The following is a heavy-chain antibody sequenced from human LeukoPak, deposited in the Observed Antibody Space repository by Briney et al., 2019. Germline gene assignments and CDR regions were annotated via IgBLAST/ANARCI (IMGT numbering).Heavy chain of an antibody. D-gene: IGHD5-12*01. Sequence: PSETLSLTCTDSGGSIRSYYWSWIRQPPGKGLEWIGYIYYSGSTNYNPSLKSRVTISVDTSRNQFSLKLSSVTAADTAVYYCARRRGRGYDLPSKYYFDYWGQGTLVTVSS. CDR2: IYYSGST. CDR3: ARRRGRGYDLPSKYYFDY. V-gene: IGHV4-59*08. CDR1: GGSIRSYY. J-gene: IGHJ4*02.